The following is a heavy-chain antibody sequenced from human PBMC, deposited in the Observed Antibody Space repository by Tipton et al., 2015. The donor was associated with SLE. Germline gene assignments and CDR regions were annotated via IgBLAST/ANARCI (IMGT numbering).Heavy chain of an antibody. J-gene: IGHJ6*02. D-gene: IGHD3-9*01. Sequence: TLSLTCAVYGGSFSGYYWSWIRQPPGKGLEWIGSIYHSGSTYYNPSLKSRVTIAVDTSKNPFSLKLSSVTAADTAVYYCARLRDYDILTGWSGMDVWGQGTTVTVSS. CDR2: IYHSGST. CDR1: GGSFSGYY. CDR3: ARLRDYDILTGWSGMDV. V-gene: IGHV4-34*01.